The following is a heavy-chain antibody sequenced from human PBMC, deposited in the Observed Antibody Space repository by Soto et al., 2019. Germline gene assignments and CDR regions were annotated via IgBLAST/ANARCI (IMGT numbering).Heavy chain of an antibody. CDR2: INHSGST. J-gene: IGHJ4*02. CDR3: ARQSGFTGYYPKTTPYYFDY. CDR1: GGSFSGYY. D-gene: IGHD3-9*01. V-gene: IGHV4-34*01. Sequence: PSETLSLTCAVYGGSFSGYYWSWIRQPPGKGLEWIGEINHSGSTNYNPSLKSRVTISVDTSKNQFSLKLSSVTAADTAVYYCARQSGFTGYYPKTTPYYFDYWDQGTLVTVSS.